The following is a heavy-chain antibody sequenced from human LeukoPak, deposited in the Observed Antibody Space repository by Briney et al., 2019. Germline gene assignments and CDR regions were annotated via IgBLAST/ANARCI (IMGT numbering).Heavy chain of an antibody. CDR3: ARSPSEWRHDAFDI. D-gene: IGHD2-8*01. CDR1: GFAFSTYS. Sequence: GGSLRLSCAASGFAFSTYSMNWVRQAPGKGLEWVSSVSRSSRFIFYADSVQGRFTISRDDAKDPLFLQMNSLRAEDTAVYYCARSPSEWRHDAFDIWGQGTMVTVSS. CDR2: VSRSSRFI. J-gene: IGHJ3*02. V-gene: IGHV3-21*01.